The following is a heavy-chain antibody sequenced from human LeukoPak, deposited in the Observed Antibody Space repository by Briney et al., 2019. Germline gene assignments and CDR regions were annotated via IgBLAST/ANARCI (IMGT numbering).Heavy chain of an antibody. CDR2: INPNNGGT. V-gene: IGHV1-2*06. CDR3: AGEDNSSGYRPFDI. CDR1: GYTFTGYY. D-gene: IGHD3-22*01. J-gene: IGHJ3*02. Sequence: ASVKVSCRASGYTFTGYYIHWVRQAPGQGLEWMERINPNNGGTNYAQKFQGRVTMTRDMSMSTAYMELSRLRSVDTAEYYCAGEDNSSGYRPFDIWGQGTMVTVPS.